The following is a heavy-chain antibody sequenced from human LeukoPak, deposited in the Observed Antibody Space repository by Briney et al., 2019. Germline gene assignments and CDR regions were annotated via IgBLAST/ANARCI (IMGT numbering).Heavy chain of an antibody. CDR3: ARGGLRYFDWLSSYYFDY. CDR2: INHSGST. V-gene: IGHV4-34*01. Sequence: KPSETLSLTCAVYGGSFSGYYWSWIRQPPGKGLEWIGEINHSGSTNYNPSLKSRVTISVDTSKNQFSLKLSSVTAADTAVYDCARGGLRYFDWLSSYYFDYWGQGTLVTVSS. D-gene: IGHD3-9*01. CDR1: GGSFSGYY. J-gene: IGHJ4*02.